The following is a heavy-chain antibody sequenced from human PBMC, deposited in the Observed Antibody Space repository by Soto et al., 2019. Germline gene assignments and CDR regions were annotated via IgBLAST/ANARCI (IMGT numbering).Heavy chain of an antibody. CDR1: GGTFSSYA. V-gene: IGHV1-69*12. D-gene: IGHD3-22*01. J-gene: IGHJ4*02. CDR3: AGPKSSYDSSGYPRD. Sequence: QVQLVQSGAEVKKPGSSVKVSCKASGGTFSSYAISWVRQAPGQGLEWMGGIIPIFGTTNYAQKFQGRVTITEDESTSTAYMELSSLRSEDTTVYYCAGPKSSYDSSGYPRDWGQGTLVTVSS. CDR2: IIPIFGTT.